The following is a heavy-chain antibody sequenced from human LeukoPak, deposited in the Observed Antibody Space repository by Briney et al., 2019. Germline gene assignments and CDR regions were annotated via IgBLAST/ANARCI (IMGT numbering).Heavy chain of an antibody. Sequence: SETLSLTCTVSGGSISSYYWSWIRQPAGKGLEWIGRIYSTGSTNYNPSLKSRVTMSVDTSKDQFSLRLRSVTAADTAVYYCARQIASAGTAGFDLWGQGALVTVSS. V-gene: IGHV4-4*07. CDR1: GGSISSYY. J-gene: IGHJ4*02. CDR2: IYSTGST. CDR3: ARQIASAGTAGFDL. D-gene: IGHD6-13*01.